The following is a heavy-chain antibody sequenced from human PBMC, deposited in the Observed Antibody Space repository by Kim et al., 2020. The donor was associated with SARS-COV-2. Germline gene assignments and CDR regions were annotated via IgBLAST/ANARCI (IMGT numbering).Heavy chain of an antibody. Sequence: GGSLRLSCAASGFTFSSYGMHWVRQAPGKGLEWVAVISYDGSNKYYADSVKGRFTISRDNSKNTLYLQMNNLRAEDTAVYYCAKAEAYDYWGQGTLVTVSS. V-gene: IGHV3-30*18. J-gene: IGHJ4*02. CDR1: GFTFSSYG. CDR2: ISYDGSNK. CDR3: AKAEAYDY.